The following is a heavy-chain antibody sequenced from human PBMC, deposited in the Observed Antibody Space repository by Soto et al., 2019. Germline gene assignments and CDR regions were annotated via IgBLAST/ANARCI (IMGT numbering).Heavy chain of an antibody. D-gene: IGHD2-21*01. CDR3: ARKPPSAIQGWAFGMDV. CDR1: GFSISSNY. J-gene: IGHJ6*02. CDR2: TFSGGNT. V-gene: IGHV3-53*02. Sequence: ELQLVATGGGLIQTGGSLRLSCAASGFSISSNYIAWVRQPPGKGLEWVSTTFSGGNTEYAASVKGRCSISRDNYKNTLYLQMDNLRVEDTAVYYCARKPPSAIQGWAFGMDVWGQGTTVSVSS.